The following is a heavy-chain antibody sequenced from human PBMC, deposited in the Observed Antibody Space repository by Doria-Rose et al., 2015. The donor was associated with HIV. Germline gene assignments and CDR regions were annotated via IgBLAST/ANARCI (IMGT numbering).Heavy chain of an antibody. CDR1: GGSLSSPGVG. V-gene: IGHV2-26*01. CDR3: ARIKSSRWYHKYYFDF. Sequence: ESGPVLVKPTETLTLTCTVSGGSLSSPGVGVSWIRQPPGKALEWLANIFSDDERSYKTSMKSRLTTSRGTSKSQLVITMPDMDPVDTATYYCARIKSSRWYHKYYFDFWGQGTLVIVSA. D-gene: IGHD6-13*01. CDR2: IFSDDER. J-gene: IGHJ4*02.